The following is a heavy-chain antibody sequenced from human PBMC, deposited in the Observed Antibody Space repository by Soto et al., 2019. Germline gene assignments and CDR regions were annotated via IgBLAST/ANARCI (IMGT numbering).Heavy chain of an antibody. CDR2: IFATSTTI. CDR3: ATWVDYGDFEGFDF. V-gene: IGHV3-48*04. J-gene: IGHJ4*02. CDR1: GFTFSSYS. D-gene: IGHD4-17*01. Sequence: GGSLRLSCVASGFTFSSYSMVWVRQAPGKGLEWISYIFATSTTIYYADSVKGRFTVSRDNTQNSLFLLMNSLTTNDTATYFCATWVDYGDFEGFDFWGQGTLVTVSS.